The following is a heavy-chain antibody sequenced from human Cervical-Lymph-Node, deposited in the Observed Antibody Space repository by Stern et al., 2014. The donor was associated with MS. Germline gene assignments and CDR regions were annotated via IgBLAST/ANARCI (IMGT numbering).Heavy chain of an antibody. D-gene: IGHD2-21*01. V-gene: IGHV3-74*02. CDR3: ARGFRDY. Sequence: EVQLVESGGGLVQPGGSLRLSCAASGFTFSSYWMHWVRPVPGKGLVWVSRISPGGSTTHYADSVKGRFTISRDNAKNTLYLQMNSLRAEDTAVYYCARGFRDYWGQGTLVTVSS. CDR2: ISPGGSTT. J-gene: IGHJ4*02. CDR1: GFTFSSYW.